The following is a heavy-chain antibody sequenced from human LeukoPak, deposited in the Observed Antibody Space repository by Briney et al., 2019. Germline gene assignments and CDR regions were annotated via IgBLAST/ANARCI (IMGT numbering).Heavy chain of an antibody. Sequence: SVKVSCKASGGTFSSYAISWVRQAPGQGLEWMGGIIPIFGTANYAQKFQGRVTITADKSTSTAYMELSSLRSEDTAVYYCARVGHGYCSSTSCYQPPDYWGQGTLVTVSS. CDR3: ARVGHGYCSSTSCYQPPDY. CDR2: IIPIFGTA. CDR1: GGTFSSYA. D-gene: IGHD2-2*01. J-gene: IGHJ4*02. V-gene: IGHV1-69*06.